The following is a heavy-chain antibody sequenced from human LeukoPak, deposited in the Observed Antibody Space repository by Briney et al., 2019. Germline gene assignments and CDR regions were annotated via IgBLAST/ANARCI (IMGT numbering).Heavy chain of an antibody. Sequence: ASVKVSCKASGYTFTDYYIHWVRQAPGQGLEWMGRINPNSGGTDYAQKFQGRVTMTTDTSTSTAYMDLRSLRSDDTAVYYCARDQAATNTQVRFCLDWGQGTLVTVSS. CDR2: INPNSGGT. V-gene: IGHV1-2*02. D-gene: IGHD3-9*01. CDR1: GYTFTDYY. J-gene: IGHJ4*02. CDR3: ARDQAATNTQVRFCLD.